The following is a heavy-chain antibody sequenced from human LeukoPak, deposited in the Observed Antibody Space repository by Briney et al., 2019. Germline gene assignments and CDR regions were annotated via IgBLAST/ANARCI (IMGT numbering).Heavy chain of an antibody. V-gene: IGHV3-7*01. CDR1: GFTFSSYW. Sequence: GGSLRLSCAASGFTFSSYWMSWVRQAPGKGLEWVANIKQDGSEKYYVDSVKGRFTISRDNAKNSLYLQMNSLRAEDTAVYYCARDGSIAARGYFDYWGQGTLVTVSS. J-gene: IGHJ4*02. CDR2: IKQDGSEK. D-gene: IGHD6-6*01. CDR3: ARDGSIAARGYFDY.